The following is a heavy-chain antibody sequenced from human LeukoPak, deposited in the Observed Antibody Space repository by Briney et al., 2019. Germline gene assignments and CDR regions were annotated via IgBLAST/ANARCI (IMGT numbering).Heavy chain of an antibody. J-gene: IGHJ4*02. D-gene: IGHD3-16*02. CDR1: GYTFTSYD. Sequence: ASVKVSCKASGYTFTSYDINWVRQATGQGLEWMGWMNPNSGNTGYAQKFQGRVTITRNTSISTAYMELSSLRSEDTAVYYCARGTPNYDYVWGSYRYRGYFDYWGQGTLVTVSS. V-gene: IGHV1-8*03. CDR3: ARGTPNYDYVWGSYRYRGYFDY. CDR2: MNPNSGNT.